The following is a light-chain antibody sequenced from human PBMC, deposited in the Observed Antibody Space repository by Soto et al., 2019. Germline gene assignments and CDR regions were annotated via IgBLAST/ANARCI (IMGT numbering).Light chain of an antibody. CDR2: DVS. J-gene: IGLJ1*01. Sequence: QSVLTQPASVSGSPGQSIAISCTGTSSDVGGYNYVSWYQQHPGKAPKVMIYDVSNRPSGVSNRFSGSKSGNTASLTISGLQAEDEADYYCSSYTSSSTRVFGTGTQLTVL. CDR1: SSDVGGYNY. CDR3: SSYTSSSTRV. V-gene: IGLV2-14*03.